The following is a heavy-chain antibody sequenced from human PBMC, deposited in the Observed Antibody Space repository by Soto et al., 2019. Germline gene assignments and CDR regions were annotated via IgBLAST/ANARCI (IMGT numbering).Heavy chain of an antibody. CDR1: VGSISSGDYY. CDR3: ARVGSGIAED. V-gene: IGHV4-30-4*01. J-gene: IGHJ4*02. Sequence: QVQLPESGPGLVKPSQTLSLTCTVSVGSISSGDYYWSWIRQPPGKRLEWIGYIYYSGSTYYSPSHKSRVTISVDTSKNQFSLKLSSVTAADTAVYYCARVGSGIAEDWGQGTLVTVSS. D-gene: IGHD6-13*01. CDR2: IYYSGST.